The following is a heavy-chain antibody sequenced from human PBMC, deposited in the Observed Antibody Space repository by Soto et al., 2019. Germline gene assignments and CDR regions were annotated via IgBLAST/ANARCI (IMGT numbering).Heavy chain of an antibody. D-gene: IGHD2-2*01. CDR3: ARGGVLPPYQYGMDV. CDR1: GGSISTYY. CDR2: IYYSGST. V-gene: IGHV4-59*01. Sequence: SETLSLTCTVSGGSISTYYWSWIRQPPGKGLEWIGYIYYSGSTNYNPSLKSRVTISVDTFKSRFSLNLSPATAADTAMYFCARGGVLPPYQYGMDVWGQGTSVTVSS. J-gene: IGHJ6*02.